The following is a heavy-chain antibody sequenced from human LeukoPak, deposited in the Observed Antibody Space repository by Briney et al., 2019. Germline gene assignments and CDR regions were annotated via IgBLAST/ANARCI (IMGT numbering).Heavy chain of an antibody. CDR2: ISYDGSNK. CDR3: AKDRPTMIVVVTYDAFDI. D-gene: IGHD3-22*01. J-gene: IGHJ3*02. Sequence: GGSLRLSCAASGFTFSSYAMSWVRQAPGKGLEWVAVISYDGSNKYYADSVKGRFTISRDNSKNTLYLQMNSLRAEDTAVYYCAKDRPTMIVVVTYDAFDIWGQGTMVTVSS. V-gene: IGHV3-30*18. CDR1: GFTFSSYA.